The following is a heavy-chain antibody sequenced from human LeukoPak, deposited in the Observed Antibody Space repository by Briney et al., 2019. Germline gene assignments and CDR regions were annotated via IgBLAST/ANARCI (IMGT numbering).Heavy chain of an antibody. Sequence: PGGSLRLSCAASGFTFSSYWMHWVRQDPGKGLVWVSRINGDGSTTSYADSVRGRFTISRDNAKNTLFLQMNSLSVEDTAVYYCAKDSGWLQSWGQGTLVTVSS. CDR2: INGDGSTT. D-gene: IGHD5-24*01. V-gene: IGHV3-74*01. CDR3: AKDSGWLQS. CDR1: GFTFSSYW. J-gene: IGHJ5*02.